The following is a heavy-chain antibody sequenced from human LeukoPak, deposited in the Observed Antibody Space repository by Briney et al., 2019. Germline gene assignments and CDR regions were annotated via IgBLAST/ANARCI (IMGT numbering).Heavy chain of an antibody. D-gene: IGHD6-19*01. V-gene: IGHV1-69*01. CDR3: ASVVAVAGTGFDY. CDR1: GGTFISYA. Sequence: ASVKVSCKASGGTFISYAISWARQAPGQGLEWMGGIIPIFGTANYAQKFQGRVTITADESTSTAYMELSSLRSEDTAVYYCASVVAVAGTGFDYWGQGTLVTVSS. J-gene: IGHJ4*02. CDR2: IIPIFGTA.